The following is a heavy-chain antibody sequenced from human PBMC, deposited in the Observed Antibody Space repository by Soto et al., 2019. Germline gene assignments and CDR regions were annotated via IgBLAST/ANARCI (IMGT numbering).Heavy chain of an antibody. CDR1: GFTFSDYY. V-gene: IGHV3-11*04. D-gene: IGHD6-25*01. J-gene: IGHJ4*02. CDR3: ARDLAAAPIGYS. Sequence: PGGSLRLSCAASGFTFSDYYMGWIRQAPGKGLEWVSYISSSGSTIYYADSVKGRFTISRDNAKNSLFLQMFSLRADDTAVYFCARDLAAAPIGYSWGQGTLVTVSS. CDR2: ISSSGSTI.